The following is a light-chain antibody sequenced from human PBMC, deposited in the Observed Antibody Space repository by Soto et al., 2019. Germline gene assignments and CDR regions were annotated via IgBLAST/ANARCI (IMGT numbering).Light chain of an antibody. V-gene: IGKV3-15*01. J-gene: IGKJ2*03. Sequence: EVVLTQSPATLSVSPGERATLSCRASQSISNNLAWYKQKPGKAPRLLIYDASTRATGIPARFSGSESGTQFTLPISSLQSEDFAVYYRQQYNNWPSYGFAQGTKVDIK. CDR3: QQYNNWPSYG. CDR2: DAS. CDR1: QSISNN.